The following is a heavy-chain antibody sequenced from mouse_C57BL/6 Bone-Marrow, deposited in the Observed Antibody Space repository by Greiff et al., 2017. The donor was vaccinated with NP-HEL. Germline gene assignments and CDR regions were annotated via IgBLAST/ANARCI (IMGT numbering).Heavy chain of an antibody. J-gene: IGHJ4*01. CDR1: GYTFTSYW. CDR2: IDPNSGGT. CDR3: ARTYGSSYVGYYYYAMDY. V-gene: IGHV1-72*01. D-gene: IGHD1-1*01. Sequence: QVQLQQPGAELVKPGASVKLSCKASGYTFTSYWMHWVKQRPGRGLEWIGRIDPNSGGTKYNEKFKSKATLTVDKPSSTAYMQLSSLTSEDSAVYYCARTYGSSYVGYYYYAMDYWGQGTSVTVSS.